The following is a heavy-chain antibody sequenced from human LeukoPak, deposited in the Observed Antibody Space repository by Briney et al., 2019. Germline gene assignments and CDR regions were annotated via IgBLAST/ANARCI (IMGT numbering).Heavy chain of an antibody. CDR3: EGDYDILTGYPRGIDY. V-gene: IGHV3-23*01. J-gene: IGHJ4*02. D-gene: IGHD3-9*01. CDR1: GFTFSDYY. Sequence: PGGSLRLSCAASGFTFSDYYMNWIRQAPGKGLEWVSAISGSGGSTYYADSVKGRFTISRDNSKNTLYLQMNSLRAEDTAVYAKEGDYDILTGYPRGIDYWGQGTLVTVSS. CDR2: ISGSGGST.